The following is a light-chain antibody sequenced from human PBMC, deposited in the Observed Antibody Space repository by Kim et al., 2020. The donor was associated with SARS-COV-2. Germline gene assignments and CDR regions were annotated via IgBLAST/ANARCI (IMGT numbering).Light chain of an antibody. Sequence: GVTVTLPCGLSSGSVSANYSPSWYQQTPGQAPRTLIYNTNTRSSGVPDRFSGSILGTKAALTITGAQADDESDYYCVLYMGSGIWMFGGGTQLTVL. CDR2: NTN. J-gene: IGLJ3*02. CDR1: SGSVSANYS. CDR3: VLYMGSGIWM. V-gene: IGLV8-61*01.